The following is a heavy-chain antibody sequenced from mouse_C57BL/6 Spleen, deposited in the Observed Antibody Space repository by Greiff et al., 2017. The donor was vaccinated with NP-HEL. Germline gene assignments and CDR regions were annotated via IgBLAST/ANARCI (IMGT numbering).Heavy chain of an antibody. CDR3: ARGGLGYFDY. CDR1: GYAFSSYW. J-gene: IGHJ2*01. V-gene: IGHV1-80*01. Sequence: QVHVKQSGAELVKPGASVKISCKASGYAFSSYWMNWVKQRPGKGLEWIGQIYPGDGDTNYNGKFKGKATLTADKSSSTAYMQLSSLTSEDSAVYFCARGGLGYFDYWGQGTTLTVSS. D-gene: IGHD4-1*01. CDR2: IYPGDGDT.